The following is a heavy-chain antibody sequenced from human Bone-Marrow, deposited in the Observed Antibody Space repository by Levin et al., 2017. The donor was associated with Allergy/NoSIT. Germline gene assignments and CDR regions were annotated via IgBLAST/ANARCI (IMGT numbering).Heavy chain of an antibody. D-gene: IGHD5-18*01. CDR1: GGSISTYY. V-gene: IGHV4-59*01. J-gene: IGHJ4*02. CDR2: IYYSGST. Sequence: PSQTLSLTCTVSGGSISTYYWSWIRQPPGKGLEWIGYIYYSGSTNYNPSLKSRVTISADTSKNQFSLKLSSVTAADTAVYYCASGQKYSAMAYYWGQGTLVTVSS. CDR3: ASGQKYSAMAYY.